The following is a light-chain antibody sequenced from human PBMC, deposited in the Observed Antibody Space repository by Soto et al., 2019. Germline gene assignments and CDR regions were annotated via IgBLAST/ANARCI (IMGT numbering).Light chain of an antibody. CDR2: DAS. Sequence: EIVLTQSPATLSLSPGERATLSCRASQSVSSYLAWYQQKPGQAPRLLIYDASNRATGIPARFSGSGSGTDFTRTISSLEPEDFAVYYCQQRSNWPQYTFGQGTKLEIK. CDR1: QSVSSY. CDR3: QQRSNWPQYT. V-gene: IGKV3-11*01. J-gene: IGKJ2*01.